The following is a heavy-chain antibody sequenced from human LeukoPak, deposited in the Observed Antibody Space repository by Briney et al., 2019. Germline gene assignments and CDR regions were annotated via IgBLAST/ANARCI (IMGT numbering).Heavy chain of an antibody. Sequence: GESLNVFYKGSGYRFNSYWMTWVRQMPGKGLEWMGIIYPGDSDTRYSPSFQGQVTISADKSISTAYLQWSSLKASDTAMYYCATLGYSSGWYYFDYWGQGNRVNVSS. V-gene: IGHV5-51*01. CDR1: GYRFNSYW. CDR2: IYPGDSDT. D-gene: IGHD6-19*01. CDR3: ATLGYSSGWYYFDY. J-gene: IGHJ4*02.